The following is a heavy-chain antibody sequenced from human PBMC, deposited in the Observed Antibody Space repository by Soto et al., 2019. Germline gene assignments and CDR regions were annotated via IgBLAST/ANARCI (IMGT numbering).Heavy chain of an antibody. CDR1: GFTFSSYA. CDR2: ISGSGVST. CDR3: AKVPNYCGSGTIFDS. Sequence: GGSLRISCAASGFTFSSYAMSWVRQAPGKGLEWVSGISGSGVSTHYADSVKGRFTISRDNSKNTLYLQMNSLRAEDTAVYYCAKVPNYCGSGTIFDSWGQGTLVTVSS. J-gene: IGHJ4*02. V-gene: IGHV3-23*01. D-gene: IGHD3-10*01.